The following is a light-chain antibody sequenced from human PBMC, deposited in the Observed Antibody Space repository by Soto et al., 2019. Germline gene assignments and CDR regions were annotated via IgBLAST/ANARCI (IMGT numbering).Light chain of an antibody. CDR3: QQYDNWPLT. J-gene: IGKJ4*01. CDR2: GAS. Sequence: EIVMTQSPATLSVYPGERATLSCRASQSVNIYLAWYQQKPGQAPRLLIFGASYRATGIPARFSGSGSGTDFTLTISSLEPEDFAVYYCQQYDNWPLTFGGGTKVDIK. V-gene: IGKV3D-15*01. CDR1: QSVNIY.